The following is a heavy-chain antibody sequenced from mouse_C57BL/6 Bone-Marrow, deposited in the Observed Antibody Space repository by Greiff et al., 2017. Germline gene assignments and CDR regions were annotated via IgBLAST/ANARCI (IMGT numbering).Heavy chain of an antibody. CDR2: INPYNGGT. CDR3: ARTGYLYAMDY. CDR1: GYTFTDYY. J-gene: IGHJ4*01. V-gene: IGHV1-19*01. Sequence: EVQLQESGPVLVKPGASVKMSCKASGYTFTDYYMNWVKQSHGKSLEWIGVINPYNGGTSYNQKFKGKATLTVDKSSSTAYMELNSLTSEDSAVYYCARTGYLYAMDYWGQGTSVTVSS. D-gene: IGHD2-2*01.